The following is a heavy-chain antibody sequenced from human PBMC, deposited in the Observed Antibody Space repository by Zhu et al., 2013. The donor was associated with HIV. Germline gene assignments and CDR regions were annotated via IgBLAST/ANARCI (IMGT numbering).Heavy chain of an antibody. CDR1: GGSFSGYY. CDR3: ARGLRPLRPYDAFDI. Sequence: QVQLQQWGAGLLKPSETLSLTCAVYGGSFSGYYWSWIRQPPGKGLEWIGEINHSGSTNYNPSLKSRVTISVDTSKNQFSLKLSSVTAADTAVYYCARGLRPLRPYDAFDIWGQGTMVTVSS. J-gene: IGHJ3*02. V-gene: IGHV4-34*01. D-gene: IGHD4-17*01. CDR2: INHSGST.